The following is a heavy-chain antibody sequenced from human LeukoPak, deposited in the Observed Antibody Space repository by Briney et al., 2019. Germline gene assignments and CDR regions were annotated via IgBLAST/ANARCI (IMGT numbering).Heavy chain of an antibody. D-gene: IGHD3-16*02. CDR3: ARRSYPIEY. J-gene: IGHJ4*02. CDR1: GFTFSSYG. CDR2: IRYDGSNK. V-gene: IGHV3-30*02. Sequence: GGSLRLSCAVSGFTFSSYGMHWVRQAPGKGLGWVAFIRYDGSNKYYADSVKGRFTISRDNSKNTLYLQMNSLRAEDTAVYYCARRSYPIEYWGQGTLVTVSS.